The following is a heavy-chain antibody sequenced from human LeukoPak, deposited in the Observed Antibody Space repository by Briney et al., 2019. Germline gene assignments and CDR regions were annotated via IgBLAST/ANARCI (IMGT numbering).Heavy chain of an antibody. CDR1: GFTFSSYA. J-gene: IGHJ6*02. Sequence: GGSLRLSCAASGFTFSSYAMSWVRQAPGKGLEWVSAISGSGGSTYYADSVKGRFTISRDNSKNTLYLQMNSLRAEDTAVYYCAKDNPQIAAAGILYYYHYYGVDVWGQGTTVTVSS. CDR2: ISGSGGST. D-gene: IGHD6-13*01. V-gene: IGHV3-23*01. CDR3: AKDNPQIAAAGILYYYHYYGVDV.